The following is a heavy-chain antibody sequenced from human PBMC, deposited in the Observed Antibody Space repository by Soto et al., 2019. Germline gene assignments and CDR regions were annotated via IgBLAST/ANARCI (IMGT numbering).Heavy chain of an antibody. CDR1: CCSISRYF. CDR2: IYYSGST. J-gene: IGHJ4*02. Sequence: QVQLQESGPGLVKPSETLSLTCTVSCCSISRYFWSWIRQPPGKGLEWIGYIYYSGSTNYNTSLKSRVTISVDTSKTQCSLKLSSVTAADTAVYYCARLSCIQLEDYFDYWGQGTLVTVSS. V-gene: IGHV4-59*08. CDR3: ARLSCIQLEDYFDY. D-gene: IGHD5-18*01.